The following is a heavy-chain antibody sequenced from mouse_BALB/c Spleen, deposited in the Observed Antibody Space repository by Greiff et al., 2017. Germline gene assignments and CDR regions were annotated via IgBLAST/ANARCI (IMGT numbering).Heavy chain of an antibody. CDR3: ARKFYYDYAYFDY. CDR2: INPSSGYT. D-gene: IGHD2-4*01. CDR1: GYTFTSYT. J-gene: IGHJ2*01. V-gene: IGHV1-4*02. Sequence: VKLQQSAAELARPGASVKMSCKASGYTFTSYTMHWVKQRPGQGLEWIGYINPSSGYTEYNQKFKDKTTLTADKSSSTAYMQLSSLTSEDSAVYYCARKFYYDYAYFDYWGQGTTLTVSS.